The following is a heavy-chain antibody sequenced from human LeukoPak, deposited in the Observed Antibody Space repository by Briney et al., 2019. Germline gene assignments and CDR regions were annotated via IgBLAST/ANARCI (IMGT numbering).Heavy chain of an antibody. J-gene: IGHJ3*02. CDR1: GYIFDNYW. CDR2: IFPRDSDT. CDR3: ARPTYYYDSSGYSPDAFDI. Sequence: GESLKISCKGSGYIFDNYWIGWVRQMPGKGLEWVAIIFPRDSDTRYSPSFQGQVTISADKSISTAYLQWSSLKASDTAMYYCARPTYYYDSSGYSPDAFDIWGQGTMVTVSS. V-gene: IGHV5-51*01. D-gene: IGHD3-22*01.